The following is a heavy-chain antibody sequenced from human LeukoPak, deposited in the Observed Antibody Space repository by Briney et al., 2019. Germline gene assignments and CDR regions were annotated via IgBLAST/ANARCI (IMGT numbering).Heavy chain of an antibody. CDR2: IIPILGIA. V-gene: IGHV1-69*04. CDR3: ARETTVTTGHDAFDI. CDR1: GGTFSSYA. Sequence: SVKVSCKASGGTFSSYAISWVRQAPGQGLEWIGRIIPILGIANYAQKFQGRVTITADKSASTAYMELSSLRSEDTAVYYCARETTVTTGHDAFDIWGQGTMVTVSS. D-gene: IGHD4-17*01. J-gene: IGHJ3*02.